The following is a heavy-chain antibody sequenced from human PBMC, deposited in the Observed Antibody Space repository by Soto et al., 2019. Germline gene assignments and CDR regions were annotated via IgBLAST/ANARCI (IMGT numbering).Heavy chain of an antibody. CDR1: GFTVSSNY. CDR3: ARLSGDHSAFFSYGMDA. Sequence: GGSLRLSCAASGFTVSSNYMSWVRQAPGKGLEWVSVIYSGGSTYYADSVKGRFTISRDNARNTLSLQMNSLRADDTAVYYCARLSGDHSAFFSYGMDAWGQGTTVTVSS. J-gene: IGHJ6*02. V-gene: IGHV3-53*01. D-gene: IGHD2-21*01. CDR2: IYSGGST.